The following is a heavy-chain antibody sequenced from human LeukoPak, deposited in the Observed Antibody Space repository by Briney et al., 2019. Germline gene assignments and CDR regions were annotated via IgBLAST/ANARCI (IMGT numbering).Heavy chain of an antibody. CDR3: ASLSSRMVRGVILNY. CDR1: GFTFSSCE. CDR2: ISSSGSTI. Sequence: GGSLRLSCAASGFTFSSCEMNWVRQAPGKGLEWVSYISSSGSTIYYADSVKGRFTISRDNAKNSLYLQMNSLSAEDTAVYYCASLSSRMVRGVILNYWGQGTLVTVSS. J-gene: IGHJ4*02. V-gene: IGHV3-48*03. D-gene: IGHD3-10*01.